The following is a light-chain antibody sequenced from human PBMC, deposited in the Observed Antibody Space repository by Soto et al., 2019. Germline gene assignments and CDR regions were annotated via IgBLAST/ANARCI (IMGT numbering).Light chain of an antibody. CDR1: QAVGGTY. CDR3: QQYGSSPQIT. Sequence: EIVLTQAPGTLSLSPGERPSLSCRASQAVGGTYLAWYQHKPGQAPRLLIYGASNRAAGIPDRFGGSGSGTDFTLTISRLEPEDLAVYYCQQYGSSPQITFGQGTRLEI. V-gene: IGKV3-20*01. J-gene: IGKJ5*01. CDR2: GAS.